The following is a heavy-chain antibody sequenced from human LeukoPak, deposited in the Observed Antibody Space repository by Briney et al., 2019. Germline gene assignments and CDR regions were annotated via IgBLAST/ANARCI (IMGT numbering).Heavy chain of an antibody. D-gene: IGHD1-1*01. CDR1: GFTFSSYE. CDR2: ISSSGGTR. V-gene: IGHV3-48*03. J-gene: IGHJ3*01. CDR3: ARVITGDAFDV. Sequence: GGSLRLSCAASGFTFSSYEMNWVRQAPGKGLEWVSYISSSGGTRYYAASVKGRFTISRDNAKNSPYLQMNSLRAEDTAIYYCARVITGDAFDVSGQETMVTVSS.